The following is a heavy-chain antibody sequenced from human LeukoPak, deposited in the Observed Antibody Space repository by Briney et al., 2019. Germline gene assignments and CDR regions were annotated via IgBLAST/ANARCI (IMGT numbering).Heavy chain of an antibody. CDR2: IQNDGIST. D-gene: IGHD3-22*01. Sequence: GGSLRLSCEASGFTFSYHWMHWVRQVPGKGLVWVACIQNDGISTTYADSVKGRFTISRDNAKNTLYLQMISLSDEDTAVYYCGKGAEYFFDSSGLIDYWGQGTLVTVYS. V-gene: IGHV3-74*01. CDR3: GKGAEYFFDSSGLIDY. CDR1: GFTFSYHW. J-gene: IGHJ4*02.